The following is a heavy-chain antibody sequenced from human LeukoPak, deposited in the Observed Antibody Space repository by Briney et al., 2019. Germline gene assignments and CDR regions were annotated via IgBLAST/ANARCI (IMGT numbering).Heavy chain of an antibody. CDR2: IYYSGST. D-gene: IGHD3-9*01. V-gene: IGHV4-39*01. Sequence: PSETLSLTCTVSGGSISSSSYYWGWIRQPPGKGLEWIGSIYYSGSTYYNPSLKSRVTISVDTSKNQFSLKLSSVTAADTAVYYCARLAQILTGYYTAMNWFDPWGQGTLVTVSS. J-gene: IGHJ5*02. CDR1: GGSISSSSYY. CDR3: ARLAQILTGYYTAMNWFDP.